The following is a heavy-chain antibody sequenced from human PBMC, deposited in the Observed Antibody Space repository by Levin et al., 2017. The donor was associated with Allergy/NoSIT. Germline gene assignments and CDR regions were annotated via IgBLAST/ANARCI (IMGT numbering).Heavy chain of an antibody. CDR1: GFTFTFYA. CDR3: AEEMAETAADTFDI. D-gene: IGHD2-8*01. J-gene: IGHJ3*02. V-gene: IGHV1-18*01. CDR2: ISPYNGDT. Sequence: ASVKVSCKASGFTFTFYAISWVRQAPGQGLEWMGWISPYNGDTKYAQKLQDRVTMTTDTSTSTAYMELRSLRSDDTAVYYCAEEMAETAADTFDIWGQGTMVTVSS.